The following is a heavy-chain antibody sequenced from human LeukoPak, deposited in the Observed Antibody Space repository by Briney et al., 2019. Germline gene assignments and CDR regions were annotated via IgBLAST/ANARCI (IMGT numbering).Heavy chain of an antibody. CDR1: GSGFTFNNYW. V-gene: IGHV3-74*01. CDR2: INADGSTT. CDR3: AKDSVAFNGIYDAFDI. J-gene: IGHJ3*02. D-gene: IGHD5-12*01. Sequence: GGSLRLSCAASGSGFTFNNYWMHWVRQAPGKGLVWVSRINADGSTTSYADSVRGRFTISRDNAKNTLYLQMNSLRAEDTAIYYCAKDSVAFNGIYDAFDIWGQGTLVTVSS.